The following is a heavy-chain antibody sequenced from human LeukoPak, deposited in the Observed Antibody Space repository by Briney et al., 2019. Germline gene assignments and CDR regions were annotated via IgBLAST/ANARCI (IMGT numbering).Heavy chain of an antibody. J-gene: IGHJ4*02. CDR1: GFTISSSY. Sequence: PGGSLRLSCAASGFTISSSYRHWVRQAPGKGLEWVASIQYSGRDKYFADSVKGRFTISRDNSKDTVYLQMNSLRPEDTAIYYCANEGFGEFSGFYHWGQGTLVTVSS. D-gene: IGHD3-10*01. V-gene: IGHV3-30*02. CDR3: ANEGFGEFSGFYH. CDR2: IQYSGRDK.